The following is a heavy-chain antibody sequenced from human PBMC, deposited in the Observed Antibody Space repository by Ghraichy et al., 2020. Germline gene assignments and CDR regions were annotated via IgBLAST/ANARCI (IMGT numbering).Heavy chain of an antibody. CDR3: AKLGITMVQGVSFDP. CDR2: ISYDGSNK. Sequence: GGSLRLSCAASGFTFSSYGMHWVRQAPGKGLEWVAVISYDGSNKYYADSVKGRFTISRDNSKNTLYLQMNSLRAEDTAVYYCAKLGITMVQGVSFDPWGQGTLVTVSS. D-gene: IGHD3-10*01. V-gene: IGHV3-30*18. J-gene: IGHJ5*02. CDR1: GFTFSSYG.